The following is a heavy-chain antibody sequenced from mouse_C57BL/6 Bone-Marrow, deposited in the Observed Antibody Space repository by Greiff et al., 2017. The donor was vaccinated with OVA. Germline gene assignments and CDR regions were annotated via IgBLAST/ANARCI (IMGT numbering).Heavy chain of an antibody. D-gene: IGHD4-1*01. CDR1: GYTFTSYW. CDR2: IHPNSGST. V-gene: IGHV1-64*01. CDR3: AKLGRLWYFGV. J-gene: IGHJ1*03. Sequence: VQLQQSGAELVKPGASVKLSCKASGYTFTSYWMHWVKQRPGQGLEWIGMIHPNSGSTNYNEKFKGKATLTVDKSSSTAYMQLSSLTSEYSAVYYSAKLGRLWYFGVWGTGPTVTVST.